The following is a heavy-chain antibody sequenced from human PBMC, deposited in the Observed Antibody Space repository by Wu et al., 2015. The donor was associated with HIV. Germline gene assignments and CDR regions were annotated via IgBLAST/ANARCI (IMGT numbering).Heavy chain of an antibody. CDR1: GGTFSSYA. CDR2: IIPIFGTA. CDR3: ARVRDSSGWPNYYGMDV. Sequence: QVQLVQSGAEVKKPGSSVKVSCKASGGTFSSYAISWVRQAPGQGLEWMGRIIPIFGTANYAQKFQGRVTITADESTSTAYMELSSLRSEDTAVYYCARVRDSSGWPNYYGMDVWGQGTTVTVSS. J-gene: IGHJ6*02. V-gene: IGHV1-69*13. D-gene: IGHD6-19*01.